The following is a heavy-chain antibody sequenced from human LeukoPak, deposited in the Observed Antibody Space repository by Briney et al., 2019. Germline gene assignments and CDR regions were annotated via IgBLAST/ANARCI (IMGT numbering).Heavy chain of an antibody. V-gene: IGHV3-33*01. D-gene: IGHD2-15*01. Sequence: PARSLRLSCVASGFTFSSYHMYRVRQAPGKGLEWVADIWYDGSNKYYADSVKGRFTISRDNSKNTLYLQMNSLRAEDTAVYYCARVLCSGGTCLDAFDIWGQGTMVTVSS. CDR3: ARVLCSGGTCLDAFDI. CDR1: GFTFSSYH. J-gene: IGHJ3*02. CDR2: IWYDGSNK.